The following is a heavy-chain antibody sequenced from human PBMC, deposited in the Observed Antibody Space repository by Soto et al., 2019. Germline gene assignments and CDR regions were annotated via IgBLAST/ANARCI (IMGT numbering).Heavy chain of an antibody. Sequence: SLRLSCAASRFTFSSYGIHWVLQTPGKGLEWVAVISYDGSNKYYADSVKGRFTISRDNSKNTLYLQMNSLRAEDTAVYYCAKDLSGDGYRFEYWGQGTLVTVSS. D-gene: IGHD5-12*01. CDR3: AKDLSGDGYRFEY. CDR1: RFTFSSYG. V-gene: IGHV3-30*18. CDR2: ISYDGSNK. J-gene: IGHJ4*02.